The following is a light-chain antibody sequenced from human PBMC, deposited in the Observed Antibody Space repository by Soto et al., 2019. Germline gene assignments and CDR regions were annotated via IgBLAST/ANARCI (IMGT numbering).Light chain of an antibody. V-gene: IGLV1-40*01. CDR3: QSYDSSLSASEV. CDR1: SSNIGAGHD. Sequence: QSVLTQPPSVSGAPGQRVTISCTGSSSNIGAGHDVHWYQQLPGTAPKLLIYGNTNRPSGVPDRFSASKSGTSASLAITGLQAEDEADYYCQSYDSSLSASEVFGTGTKLTVL. CDR2: GNT. J-gene: IGLJ1*01.